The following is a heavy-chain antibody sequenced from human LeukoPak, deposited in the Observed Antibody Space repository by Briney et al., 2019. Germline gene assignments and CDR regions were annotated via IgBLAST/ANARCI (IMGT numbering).Heavy chain of an antibody. CDR2: IIPIFDTA. J-gene: IGHJ6*03. Sequence: SVKVACKAYGGTFSSYAISWVRQAPGQGLEWMGGIIPIFDTANYAQKFQGRVTITADKSTSTAYMELSSLRSEDTAVYYCAWGAVPGYYYMDVWGKGTTVTVSS. CDR3: AWGAVPGYYYMDV. V-gene: IGHV1-69*06. D-gene: IGHD3-16*01. CDR1: GGTFSSYA.